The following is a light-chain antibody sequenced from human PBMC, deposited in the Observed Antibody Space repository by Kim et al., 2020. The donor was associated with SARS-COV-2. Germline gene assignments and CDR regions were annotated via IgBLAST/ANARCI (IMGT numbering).Light chain of an antibody. CDR3: QQYNNWPPLT. V-gene: IGKV3-15*01. Sequence: EIIMTQSKAPLSVSPGERATLSCRASQSIRSNLDWYQQKPGQAPRLLIYGASTRATGLPARFSGSGSGTEFTLTISSLQSEDFAIYFCQQYNNWPPLTFGGGTKVDIK. J-gene: IGKJ4*01. CDR1: QSIRSN. CDR2: GAS.